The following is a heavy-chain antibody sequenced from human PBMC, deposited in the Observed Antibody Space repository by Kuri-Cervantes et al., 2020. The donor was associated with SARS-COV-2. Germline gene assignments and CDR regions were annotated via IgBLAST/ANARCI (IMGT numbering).Heavy chain of an antibody. CDR1: GFTFSSYG. V-gene: IGHV3-30*02. Sequence: LSLTCAASGFTFSSYGMHWVRQAPGKGLEWVAFIRYDVSNKYYADSVKGRFTISRDNAKNSLYLQMNSLRAEDTAVYYCARDSYYGSGSYYNAPGMDVWGQGTTVTVSS. CDR2: IRYDVSNK. J-gene: IGHJ6*02. CDR3: ARDSYYGSGSYYNAPGMDV. D-gene: IGHD3-10*01.